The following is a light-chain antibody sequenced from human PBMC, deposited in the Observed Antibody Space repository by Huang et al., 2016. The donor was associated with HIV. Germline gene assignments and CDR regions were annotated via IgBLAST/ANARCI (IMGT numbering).Light chain of an antibody. J-gene: IGKJ2*01. Sequence: EIVLTQSPATLSLSPGERATLSCRASQSVSSYLAWYHQKPGQAPRLLIYDASNRATGITARFSGSGSGTDFTLTISSLEPEDFAVYYCQQRSNWPPYTFGQGTKLEIK. V-gene: IGKV3-11*01. CDR2: DAS. CDR1: QSVSSY. CDR3: QQRSNWPPYT.